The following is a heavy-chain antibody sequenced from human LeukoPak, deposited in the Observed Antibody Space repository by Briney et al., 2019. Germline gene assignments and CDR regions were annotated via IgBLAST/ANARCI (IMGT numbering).Heavy chain of an antibody. D-gene: IGHD2-15*01. J-gene: IGHJ6*03. V-gene: IGHV3-23*01. CDR1: GFTFSTYA. Sequence: HPGGSLRLSCAASGFTFSTYAMSWVRQAPGKGLEWVSAISGGSTYYSDSVKGRFTISRDNSKNTLFLQMNSLRAEDTAVYYCAKDHSRVQDYMDVWGXGTTVTVSS. CDR2: ISGGST. CDR3: AKDHSRVQDYMDV.